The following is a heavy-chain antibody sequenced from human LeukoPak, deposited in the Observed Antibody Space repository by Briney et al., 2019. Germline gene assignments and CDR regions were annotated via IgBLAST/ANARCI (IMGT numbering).Heavy chain of an antibody. D-gene: IGHD6-19*01. CDR3: ARGNRDTSGFYFYYGMDV. Sequence: GGSLRLSCAASGFTFDDYAMFWVRQAPGKGLEWVSGISWDSRNIGYAASVKGRFTTSRDNGKNFLYLQMNSLRPDDTALYYCARGNRDTSGFYFYYGMDVWGPGSTVTVSS. CDR2: ISWDSRNI. CDR1: GFTFDDYA. V-gene: IGHV3-9*01. J-gene: IGHJ6*02.